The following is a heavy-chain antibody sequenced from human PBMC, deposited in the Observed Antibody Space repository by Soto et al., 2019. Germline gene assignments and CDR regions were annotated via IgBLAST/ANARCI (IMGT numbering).Heavy chain of an antibody. V-gene: IGHV4-59*01. CDR1: GGSISSNY. Sequence: QVQLQESGPRRVKPSENLSLTCTVSGGSISSNYWTWIRQPPGKGLEWIGYVYYSGSTNSNPSLKSRVTISVDTSKNQFSLKLNSVTAADTAVYYCARDLSYWGQGILVTVSS. CDR2: VYYSGST. CDR3: ARDLSY. J-gene: IGHJ4*02.